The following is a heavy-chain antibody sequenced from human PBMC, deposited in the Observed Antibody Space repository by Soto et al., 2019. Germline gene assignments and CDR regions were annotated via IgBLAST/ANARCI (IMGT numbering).Heavy chain of an antibody. V-gene: IGHV3-23*01. CDR3: AKATSDYSGYSSGWYVNY. Sequence: PGGSLRLSCAASGFTFSSYAMSWVRQAPGKGLEWVSAISGSGGSTYYADSVKGRFTISRDNSKNTLYLRMNSLRAEDTAVYYCAKATSDYSGYSSGWYVNYWGQGTLVTVSS. J-gene: IGHJ4*02. CDR2: ISGSGGST. D-gene: IGHD6-19*01. CDR1: GFTFSSYA.